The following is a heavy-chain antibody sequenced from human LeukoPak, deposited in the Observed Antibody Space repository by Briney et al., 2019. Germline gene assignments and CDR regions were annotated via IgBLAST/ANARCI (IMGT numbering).Heavy chain of an antibody. J-gene: IGHJ4*02. CDR3: ARATTRRAGGDCCSH. V-gene: IGHV4-34*01. CDR2: INHSGST. CDR1: GGSFSGYY. Sequence: SETLSLTCAVYGGSFSGYYWSWIRQPPGKGLEWIGEINHSGSTNYNPSLKSRVTISVDTSKNQFSLKLSSVTAADTAVYYCARATTRRAGGDCCSHWGQGTLVTVSS. D-gene: IGHD2-21*02.